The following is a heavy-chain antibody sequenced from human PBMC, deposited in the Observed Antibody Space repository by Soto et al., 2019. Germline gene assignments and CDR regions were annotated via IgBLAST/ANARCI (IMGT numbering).Heavy chain of an antibody. V-gene: IGHV3-11*05. CDR3: ARDRGSVTGHYFDH. CDR2: ISSSGTSA. J-gene: IGHJ4*02. Sequence: QAQLEESGGGLVKPGGSLRVSCAASGFPFSGFYMSWVRQAPGKGLEYISFISSSGTSANYADSVKGRFTISRDNSKNSLYLQMNSLRTEDTAVYYCARDRGSVTGHYFDHWGQGALVTVSS. D-gene: IGHD6-19*01. CDR1: GFPFSGFY.